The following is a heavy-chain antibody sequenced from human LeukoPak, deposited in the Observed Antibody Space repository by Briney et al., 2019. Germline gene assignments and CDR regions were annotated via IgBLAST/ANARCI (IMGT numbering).Heavy chain of an antibody. D-gene: IGHD6-13*01. CDR1: GGPISSHY. CDR2: VSYRGTT. J-gene: IGHJ3*02. CDR3: ARPYSSNWYDAFHI. V-gene: IGHV4-59*11. Sequence: SETLSLTCTVFGGPISSHYWNWIRQPPGKGLAWIGYVSYRGTTNYNPSLKSRVTISVDTSKNQFSLKLSSVTAADTAVYYCARPYSSNWYDAFHIWGQGTMVTVSS.